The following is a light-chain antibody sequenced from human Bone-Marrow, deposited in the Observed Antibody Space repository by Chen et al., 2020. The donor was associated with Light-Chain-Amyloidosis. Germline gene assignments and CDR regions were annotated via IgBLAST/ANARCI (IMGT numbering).Light chain of an antibody. Sequence: IQLTQSPSFLSASVGDRVTITCRASQGISSYLAWYQQKPGKAPKLLIYGASSLQSGVPSSFSGSGSGTDFTLTISSLQPEDFATYYCLQDFRYPLTFGQGTKVEIK. J-gene: IGKJ2*01. CDR3: LQDFRYPLT. V-gene: IGKV1-6*01. CDR1: QGISSY. CDR2: GAS.